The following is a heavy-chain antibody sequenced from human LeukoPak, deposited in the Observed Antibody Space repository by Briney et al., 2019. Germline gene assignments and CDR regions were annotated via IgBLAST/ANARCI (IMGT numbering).Heavy chain of an antibody. D-gene: IGHD1-1*01. CDR2: INPNSGGT. CDR1: GYTFAGYY. Sequence: GASVKVSCKASGYTFAGYYMHWVRQAPGQGLEWMGWINPNSGGTNYAQKFRGRVTMTRDTSISTAYMELSRLRSDDTAVYYCATLGGFTTGTTKYYFDYWGQGTLVTVSS. V-gene: IGHV1-2*02. J-gene: IGHJ4*02. CDR3: ATLGGFTTGTTKYYFDY.